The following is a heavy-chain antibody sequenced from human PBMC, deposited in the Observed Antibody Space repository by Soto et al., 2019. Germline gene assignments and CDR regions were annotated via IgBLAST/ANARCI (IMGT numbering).Heavy chain of an antibody. CDR1: GGTFSSSG. V-gene: IGHV1-69*09. Sequence: QLQLVQSGTALKKPGSSVKVSCKASGGTFSSSGFSWVRQAPGQGREGMGMIVPSLDTTKYAQKFQARVTITEDQFTSTADMELSSLRSEDTAVYDCARWLQHRGTADPYALDVWGQGTRVIVSS. J-gene: IGHJ6*02. CDR3: ARWLQHRGTADPYALDV. D-gene: IGHD5-18*01. CDR2: IVPSLDTT.